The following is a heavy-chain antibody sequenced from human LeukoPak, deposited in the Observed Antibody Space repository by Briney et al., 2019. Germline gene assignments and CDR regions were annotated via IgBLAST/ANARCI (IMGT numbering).Heavy chain of an antibody. D-gene: IGHD6-25*01. J-gene: IGHJ1*01. CDR2: ISGSSSYI. CDR3: ARDRSLAGYFQH. V-gene: IGHV3-21*01. CDR1: GLTFSSYA. Sequence: PGGSLRLSCAASGLTFSSYAMSWVRQAPGKGLEWVSSISGSSSYIYYADSVKGRFTISRDNAKNTLYLQMNSLRAEDTAVYYCARDRSLAGYFQHWGQGTLVTVSS.